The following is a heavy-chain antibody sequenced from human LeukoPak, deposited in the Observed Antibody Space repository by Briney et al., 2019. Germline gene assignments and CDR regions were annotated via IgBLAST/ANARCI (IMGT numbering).Heavy chain of an antibody. V-gene: IGHV3-30*02. CDR1: GFTFSSYG. CDR3: AKVKGEYQLLTFFAY. J-gene: IGHJ4*02. Sequence: GGSLRLSCAASGFTFSSYGMHWVRQAPGKGLEWVAFIRYDGSNKYYADSVKGRFTISRDNTKNTLYLQMNSLSAEDTAVYYFAKVKGEYQLLTFFAYGGQGSLVTVPS. CDR2: IRYDGSNK. D-gene: IGHD2-2*01.